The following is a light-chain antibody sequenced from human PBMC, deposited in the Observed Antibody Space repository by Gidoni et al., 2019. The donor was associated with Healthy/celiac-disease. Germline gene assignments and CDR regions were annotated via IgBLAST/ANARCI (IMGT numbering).Light chain of an antibody. V-gene: IGKV1-33*01. CDR3: QQYDNLPPIT. CDR2: DAS. CDR1: QVISHY. Sequence: DSHMPQSPSPRSASVGDRVTITCQASQVISHYINWHQQKPGKAPKLLIYDASNLETGVPSRFSGSVSGTDCTFTISILQPEDIATYYCQQYDNLPPITFGPGTKVDIK. J-gene: IGKJ3*01.